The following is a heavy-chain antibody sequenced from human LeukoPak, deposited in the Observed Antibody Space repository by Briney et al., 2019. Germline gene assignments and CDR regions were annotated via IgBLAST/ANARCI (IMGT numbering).Heavy chain of an antibody. CDR3: ARNGAGLHY. D-gene: IGHD1-1*01. CDR1: GYTLTTHQ. V-gene: IGHV1-46*01. Sequence: GASVKVSCKALGYTLTTHQMYWVRQAPGQGLEWVGTFTPSGGGSTYAQNFQGRMTMTGDMSTNTAYLELSSLRSEGTAVYFCARNGAGLHYWGQGSLVTVSS. CDR2: FTPSGGGS. J-gene: IGHJ4*02.